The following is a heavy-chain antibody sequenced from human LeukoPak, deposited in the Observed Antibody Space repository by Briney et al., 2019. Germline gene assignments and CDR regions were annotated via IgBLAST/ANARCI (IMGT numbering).Heavy chain of an antibody. J-gene: IGHJ3*02. V-gene: IGHV3-23*01. CDR2: ISGSGGST. CDR1: GFTFSSYA. D-gene: IGHD6-13*01. Sequence: GGSLRLSCAASGFTFSSYAMSWVRQAPGKGLEWVSAISGSGGSTYYADSVKGRFTISRDNSKNTLYLQMNSLRAEDTAVYYCAKEYSSSWYMLYAFDIWGQGTMVTVSS. CDR3: AKEYSSSWYMLYAFDI.